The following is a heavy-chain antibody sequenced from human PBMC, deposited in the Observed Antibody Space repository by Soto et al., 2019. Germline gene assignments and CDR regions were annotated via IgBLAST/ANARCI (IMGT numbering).Heavy chain of an antibody. CDR1: GGSVSSGSYY. Sequence: SDTLSLTCTVSGGSVSSGSYYWSWIRQPPGKGLEWIGYIYYSGSTNYNPSLKSRVTISVDTSKNQFSLKLTSVTAADTAVYYCARYSKRGYSRYDKLDYSGQGTLVTVSS. V-gene: IGHV4-61*01. D-gene: IGHD5-12*01. J-gene: IGHJ4*02. CDR3: ARYSKRGYSRYDKLDY. CDR2: IYYSGST.